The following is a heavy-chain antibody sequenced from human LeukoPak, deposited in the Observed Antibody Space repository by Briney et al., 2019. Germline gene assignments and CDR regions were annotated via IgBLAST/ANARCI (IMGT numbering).Heavy chain of an antibody. CDR3: AKDRGYSSSWGDFFDY. D-gene: IGHD6-13*01. V-gene: IGHV3-53*01. Sequence: PGGSLRLSCAASGFTVSSNYMSWVRQAPGKGLEWVSVIYSGGSTYYADSVKGRFTISRDNSKNTLYLQMNSLRAEDTAVYYCAKDRGYSSSWGDFFDYWGQGTLVTVSS. J-gene: IGHJ4*02. CDR2: IYSGGST. CDR1: GFTVSSNY.